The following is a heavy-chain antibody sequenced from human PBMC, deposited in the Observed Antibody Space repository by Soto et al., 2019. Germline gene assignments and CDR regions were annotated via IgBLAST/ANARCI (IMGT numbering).Heavy chain of an antibody. D-gene: IGHD1-1*01. J-gene: IGHJ6*03. V-gene: IGHV1-2*04. CDR1: GYTFTGYY. CDR3: ARDGQLSPNYYYYMDV. CDR2: INPNSGGT. Sequence: ASVKVSCKASGYTFTGYYMHWVRQAPGQGLEWMGWINPNSGGTNYAQKFQGWVTMTRDTSISTAYMELSRLRSDDTAVYYCARDGQLSPNYYYYMDVWGKGTPVTVSS.